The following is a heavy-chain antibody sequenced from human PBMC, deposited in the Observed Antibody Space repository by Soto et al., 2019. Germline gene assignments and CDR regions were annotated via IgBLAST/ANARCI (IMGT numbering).Heavy chain of an antibody. Sequence: EVQLVESGGGLVQPGGSLRLSCAASGFTFSSYSMNWVRQAPGKGLEWVSYISSSSSTIYYAASVKGRFTISRDNAKNSLYLQMNSLRAEDTAVYYCARDQAGSSWYPFDYWGQGTLVTVSS. CDR2: ISSSSSTI. CDR3: ARDQAGSSWYPFDY. D-gene: IGHD6-13*01. J-gene: IGHJ4*02. CDR1: GFTFSSYS. V-gene: IGHV3-48*01.